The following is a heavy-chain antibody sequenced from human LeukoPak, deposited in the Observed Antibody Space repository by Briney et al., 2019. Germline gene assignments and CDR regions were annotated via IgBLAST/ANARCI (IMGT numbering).Heavy chain of an antibody. CDR3: ASSAPGIAAQKFDP. Sequence: PGGSLRLSCTASGFTFSSYSMNWVRQAPRKGLEWVSYISSSSSTIYYADSVKGRFTISRDNAKNSLYLQMNSLRAEDTAVYYCASSAPGIAAQKFDPWGQGTLVTVSS. D-gene: IGHD6-6*01. V-gene: IGHV3-48*04. J-gene: IGHJ5*02. CDR1: GFTFSSYS. CDR2: ISSSSSTI.